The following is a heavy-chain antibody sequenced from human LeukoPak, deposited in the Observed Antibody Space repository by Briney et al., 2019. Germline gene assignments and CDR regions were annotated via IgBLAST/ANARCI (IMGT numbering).Heavy chain of an antibody. CDR2: IIPIFGTA. D-gene: IGHD4-17*01. Sequence: SVKVSCKASGGTFSSYAISWVRQATGQGLEWMGGIIPIFGTANYAQKFQGRVTITADESTSTAYMELSSLRSEDTAVYYCARGGSDYGDYPGYFQHWGQGTLVTVSS. CDR3: ARGGSDYGDYPGYFQH. J-gene: IGHJ1*01. V-gene: IGHV1-69*13. CDR1: GGTFSSYA.